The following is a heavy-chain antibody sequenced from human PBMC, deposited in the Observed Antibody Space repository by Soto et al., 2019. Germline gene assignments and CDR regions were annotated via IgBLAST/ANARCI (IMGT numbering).Heavy chain of an antibody. J-gene: IGHJ3*02. CDR2: ISSSSSYI. CDR3: ARGGLESAFDI. CDR1: GFTFSSYS. D-gene: IGHD1-1*01. Sequence: GGSLRLSCAASGFTFSSYSMNWVRQAPGKGLEWVSSISSSSSYIYYADPVKGRFTISRDKAKNSLYLQRNSLRAEDTAVYYCARGGLESAFDIWGQGTMVTVSS. V-gene: IGHV3-21*01.